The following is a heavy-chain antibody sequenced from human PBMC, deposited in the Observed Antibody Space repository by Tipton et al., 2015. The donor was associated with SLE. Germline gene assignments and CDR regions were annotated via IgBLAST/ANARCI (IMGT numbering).Heavy chain of an antibody. D-gene: IGHD6-6*01. Sequence: RSLRLSCAASGFTFSSYAMHWVRQAPGKGLEWVAVISYDGSNKYYADSVKGRFTISRDNSKNTLYLQMNSLRAEDTAVYYCARDPHESLYSSSIFDYWGQGTLVTVSS. CDR3: ARDPHESLYSSSIFDY. CDR1: GFTFSSYA. V-gene: IGHV3-30*04. CDR2: ISYDGSNK. J-gene: IGHJ4*02.